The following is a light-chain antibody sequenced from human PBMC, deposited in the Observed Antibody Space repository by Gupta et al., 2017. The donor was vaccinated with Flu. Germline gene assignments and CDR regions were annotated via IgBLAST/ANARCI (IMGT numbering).Light chain of an antibody. V-gene: IGKV6-21*01. CDR2: YAS. J-gene: IGKJ2*01. Sequence: ETVLTQSPEFQSVAPKETVTITCRASEGIGSNLHWFQQKPRQSPKLLIKYASESLPGVPSRFSGSRSGTDYTLTIQGREAEDAATYYCQHTNSLLRNFGQGTKVEI. CDR1: EGIGSN. CDR3: QHTNSLLRN.